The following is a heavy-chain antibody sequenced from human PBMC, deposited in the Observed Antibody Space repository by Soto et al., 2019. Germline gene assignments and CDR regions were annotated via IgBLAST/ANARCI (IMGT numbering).Heavy chain of an antibody. CDR2: ISYDGSIK. CDR3: AKVAQGDPLISDYGMDV. D-gene: IGHD2-21*02. CDR1: GFPFSSYG. V-gene: IGHV3-30*18. J-gene: IGHJ6*02. Sequence: SLRLSCAASGFPFSSYGMHWVRQAPGKGLEWVAVISYDGSIKCYADSVKGRFTVSRDNSKNTLYLQMNTLRADDTAVYYCAKVAQGDPLISDYGMDVWGQGTTVTVSS.